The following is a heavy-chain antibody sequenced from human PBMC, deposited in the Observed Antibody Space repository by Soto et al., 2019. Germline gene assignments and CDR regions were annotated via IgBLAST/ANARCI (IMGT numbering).Heavy chain of an antibody. J-gene: IGHJ4*02. CDR1: GYSFTNYY. CDR3: ARSGGGVIDY. CDR2: INPSSGGS. V-gene: IGHV1-46*01. Sequence: QVQLLQSGAEVKKPGASVKVSCKASGYSFTNYYLHWVRQAPGQGLEWMGIINPSSGGSTNAQKFQDRVTMTRDTSTSTVYMELSSLRSEDTAIYFCARSGGGVIDYCGQGTLVTVSS. D-gene: IGHD2-8*02.